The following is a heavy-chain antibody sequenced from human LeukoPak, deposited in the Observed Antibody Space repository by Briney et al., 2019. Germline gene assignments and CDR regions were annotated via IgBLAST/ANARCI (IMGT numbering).Heavy chain of an antibody. CDR1: GFTFSSYE. CDR3: ARGSDWRWLQGTHFDY. J-gene: IGHJ4*02. CDR2: ISSSGSTI. V-gene: IGHV3-48*03. D-gene: IGHD5-24*01. Sequence: GGSLRLSCAASGFTFSSYEMNWVRQAPGKGLEWVSYISSSGSTIYYADSVKGRLTISRDNAKNSLYLQMNSLRAEDTAVYYCARGSDWRWLQGTHFDYWGQGTLVTVSS.